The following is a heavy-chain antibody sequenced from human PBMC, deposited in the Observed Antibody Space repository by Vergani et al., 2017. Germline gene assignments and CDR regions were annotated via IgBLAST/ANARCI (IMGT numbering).Heavy chain of an antibody. Sequence: QVQLQQWGAGLLKPSETLSLTCAVYGGSFSGYYWSWIRQPPGKGLEWIGEINHSGSTNYNPSLKSRVTISVDTSKNQFSLKLSSVTAADTAVYYCARDGGITMVRGAQTFYYYYGMDVWGQGTTVTVSS. D-gene: IGHD3-10*01. V-gene: IGHV4-34*01. J-gene: IGHJ6*02. CDR2: INHSGST. CDR1: GGSFSGYY. CDR3: ARDGGITMVRGAQTFYYYYGMDV.